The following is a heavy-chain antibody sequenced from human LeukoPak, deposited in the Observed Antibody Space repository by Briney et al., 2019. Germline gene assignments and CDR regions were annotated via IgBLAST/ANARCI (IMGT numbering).Heavy chain of an antibody. CDR2: IKQDGSEK. CDR1: GFTFSSYW. V-gene: IGHV3-7*03. D-gene: IGHD3-10*01. CDR3: AKDNQELLWFGELSGFDY. Sequence: SGGSLRLSCAASGFTFSSYWMSWVRQAPGKGLEWVANIKQDGSEKYYVDSVKGRFTISRDNAKNSLYLQMNSLRAEDTALYYCAKDNQELLWFGELSGFDYWGQGTLVTVSS. J-gene: IGHJ4*02.